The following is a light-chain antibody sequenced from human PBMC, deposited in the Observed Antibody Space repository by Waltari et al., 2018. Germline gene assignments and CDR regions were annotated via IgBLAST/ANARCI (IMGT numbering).Light chain of an antibody. V-gene: IGLV4-69*01. CDR2: IDSDGSH. CDR3: QTWDTAIPV. Sequence: QPAVTQSPSASASLGASVKLTCSLSSGHPTHAIAWHQQQQGRAPRFLMRIDSDGSHTRGGGLPDRFSGCRSGADRYLVISNLRSEDEADYYCQTWDTAIPVFGSGTRLTVL. CDR1: SGHPTHA. J-gene: IGLJ6*01.